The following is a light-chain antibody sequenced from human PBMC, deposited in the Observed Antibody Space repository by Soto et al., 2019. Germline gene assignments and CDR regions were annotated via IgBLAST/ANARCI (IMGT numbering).Light chain of an antibody. Sequence: DSQMTQSASSLSASXXDRVTTTCGAGHTISTYVNRVQQKPGTAPKXXRDAASSLQRAGPSMFSGTGAETDFTLTSSSLQSAAFAVYSCQQYTNGTRTFGQGTKVEI. CDR3: QQYTNGTRT. V-gene: IGKV1-39*01. CDR1: HTISTY. CDR2: AAS. J-gene: IGKJ1*01.